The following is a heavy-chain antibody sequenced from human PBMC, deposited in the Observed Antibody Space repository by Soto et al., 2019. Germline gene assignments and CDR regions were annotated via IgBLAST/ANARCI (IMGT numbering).Heavy chain of an antibody. CDR3: ARDSSAWPNYFDS. CDR1: GFSISTHA. Sequence: ESLRLSCVASGFSISTHALTGVRQAPGKGLEWVSSFSGRSGDTYYAASVKGRFTISGDSSKNTVILQMNNLRADDTALYYCARDSSAWPNYFDSWGQGIQVTVSS. CDR2: FSGRSGDT. V-gene: IGHV3-23*01. J-gene: IGHJ4*02. D-gene: IGHD6-19*01.